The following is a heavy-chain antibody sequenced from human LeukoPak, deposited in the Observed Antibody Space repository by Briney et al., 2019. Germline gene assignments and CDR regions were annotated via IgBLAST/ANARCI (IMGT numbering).Heavy chain of an antibody. D-gene: IGHD3-16*01. CDR1: GGSISSSSYY. CDR2: LNTGGST. J-gene: IGHJ4*02. Sequence: SETLSLTCTVSGGSISSSSYYWGWIRQPAGKGLEYIGRLNTGGSTNYNPPLKGRVTMSLDTSKNEFSLKMNSVTAADTAVYYCARDLGFGVVDLGYWGQGILVTVSS. CDR3: ARDLGFGVVDLGY. V-gene: IGHV4-61*02.